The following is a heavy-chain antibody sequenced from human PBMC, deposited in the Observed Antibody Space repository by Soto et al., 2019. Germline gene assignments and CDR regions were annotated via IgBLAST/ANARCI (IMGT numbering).Heavy chain of an antibody. V-gene: IGHV4-59*01. J-gene: IGHJ6*02. D-gene: IGHD3-3*01. CDR1: GGSISSYY. CDR2: IYYSGST. CDR3: ARDTRGDFWSGYPV. Sequence: PSCTLSLTCTVAGGSISSYYWSWIRQPPGKGLEWIGYIYYSGSTNYNPSLKSRVTISVDTSKNQFSLKLSSVTAADTAVYYCARDTRGDFWSGYPVWGQGTTVTVSS.